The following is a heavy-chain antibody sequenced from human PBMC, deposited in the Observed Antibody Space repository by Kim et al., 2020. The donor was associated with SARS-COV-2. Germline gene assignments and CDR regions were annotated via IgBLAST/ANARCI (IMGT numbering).Heavy chain of an antibody. CDR1: GGSISSSSYY. CDR3: ATDYDSSGLSS. D-gene: IGHD3-22*01. J-gene: IGHJ5*02. V-gene: IGHV4-39*01. CDR2: IYYSGST. Sequence: SETLSLTCTVSGGSISSSSYYWGWIRQPPGKGLEWIGSIYYSGSTYYNPSLKSRVTISVDTSKNQFSLKLSSVTAADTAVYYCATDYDSSGLSSWGQGTLVTVSS.